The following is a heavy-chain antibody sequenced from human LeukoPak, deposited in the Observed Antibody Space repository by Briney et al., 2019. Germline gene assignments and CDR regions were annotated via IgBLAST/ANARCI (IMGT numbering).Heavy chain of an antibody. D-gene: IGHD2-2*03. J-gene: IGHJ3*01. V-gene: IGHV3-11*06. CDR3: AKDRGDIGYCSSTSCYWGGFDF. CDR2: ISGSSGYT. Sequence: GGSLRLSCAASGFTFSDYYMSWVRQAPGKGLEWVSYISGSSGYTKYADSVKGRFTVSRDNAKNSLYLQVNSLRAEDTAEYHCAKDRGDIGYCSSTSCYWGGFDFGGQGTMVTVSS. CDR1: GFTFSDYY.